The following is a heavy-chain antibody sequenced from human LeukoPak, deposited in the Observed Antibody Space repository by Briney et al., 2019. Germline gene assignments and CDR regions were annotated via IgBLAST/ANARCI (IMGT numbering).Heavy chain of an antibody. CDR1: GFTFSDYW. Sequence: GGSLRHSRARSGFTFSDYWISWVRQAPGKGLEGVASIKKEDGSQKIYVDAVKDRFTTSRDNAENSVYLQMNSLGAEDKAVYYCGGGGAVAGKYVYWGQGTLVTVSS. CDR3: GGGGAVAGKYVY. J-gene: IGHJ4*02. D-gene: IGHD6-19*01. V-gene: IGHV3-7*01. CDR2: IKKEDGSQK.